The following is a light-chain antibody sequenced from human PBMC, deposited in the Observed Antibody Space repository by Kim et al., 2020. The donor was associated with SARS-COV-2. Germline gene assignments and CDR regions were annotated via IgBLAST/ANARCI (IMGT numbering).Light chain of an antibody. CDR2: KAS. J-gene: IGKJ2*03. Sequence: SASSGDRVTITCRASQSVSYWLAWYQQKPGKPPKPLIYKASFLESGVPPRFSGSGSGTEFTLTISGLQPDDFATYYCQQYDAYPLRFGQGTKLEI. CDR3: QQYDAYPLR. V-gene: IGKV1-5*03. CDR1: QSVSYW.